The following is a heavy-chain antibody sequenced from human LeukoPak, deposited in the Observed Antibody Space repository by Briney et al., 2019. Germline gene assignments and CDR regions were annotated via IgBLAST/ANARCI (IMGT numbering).Heavy chain of an antibody. CDR3: ARETEDYYGSGILIMDV. CDR1: GGSVSSGSNY. V-gene: IGHV4-61*01. CDR2: IYYSGST. D-gene: IGHD3-10*01. J-gene: IGHJ6*04. Sequence: SETLSLTCTVSGGSVSSGSNYWNWIRQPPGKGLEWIGYIYYSGSTNYNPSLKSRVTISVDTSKNQFSLKLSSVTAADTAVYYCARETEDYYGSGILIMDVWGKGTTVTISS.